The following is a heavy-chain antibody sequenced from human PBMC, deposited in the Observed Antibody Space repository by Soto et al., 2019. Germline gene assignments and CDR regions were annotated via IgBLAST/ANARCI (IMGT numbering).Heavy chain of an antibody. CDR1: GFTFSSYG. J-gene: IGHJ4*02. CDR2: IWYDGSNK. D-gene: IGHD3-3*01. CDR3: ARAGGGDFWSGYYSGFDY. Sequence: QVQLVESGGGVVQPGRSLRLSCAASGFTFSSYGMHWVRQAPGKGLEWVAVIWYDGSNKYYADSVKGRFTISRDNSKNTLYLKMNGLRAEHTAVYYCARAGGGDFWSGYYSGFDYWGQGTLVTVSS. V-gene: IGHV3-33*01.